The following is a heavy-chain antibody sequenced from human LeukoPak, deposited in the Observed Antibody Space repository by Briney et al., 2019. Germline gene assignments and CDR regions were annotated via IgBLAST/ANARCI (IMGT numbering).Heavy chain of an antibody. D-gene: IGHD2-2*01. CDR1: GFAFSNYA. CDR2: ISGFNT. CDR3: AKGDYSSRVDYFDY. J-gene: IGHJ4*02. V-gene: IGHV3-23*01. Sequence: PGGSLRLSCTTSGFAFSNYAMNWVRQAPGKGPEWVSGISGFNTYYADSVEGRFTISRDNSRNTLDLQLNTLGVEDAAIYYCAKGDYSSRVDYFDYWGPGTPVTVSS.